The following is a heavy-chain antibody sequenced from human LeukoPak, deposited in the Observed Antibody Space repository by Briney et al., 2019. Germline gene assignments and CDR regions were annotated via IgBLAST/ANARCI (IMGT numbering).Heavy chain of an antibody. J-gene: IGHJ6*03. CDR2: IRYDGSNK. Sequence: GGSLRLSCAASGFTFSSYGMHWVRQAPGKGLEWVAFIRYDGSNKYYADSVKGRFTISRDNSKNTLYLQMNSLRAEDTAVYYCAKGGYCSSTKRYTGDYYYYHMDVWGKGTTVTVSS. CDR3: AKGGYCSSTKRYTGDYYYYHMDV. D-gene: IGHD2-2*02. V-gene: IGHV3-30*02. CDR1: GFTFSSYG.